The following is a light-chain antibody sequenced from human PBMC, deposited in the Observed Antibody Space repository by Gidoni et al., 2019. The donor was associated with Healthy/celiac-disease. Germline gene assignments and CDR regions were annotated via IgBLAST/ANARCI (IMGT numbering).Light chain of an antibody. CDR2: GKN. CDR3: NSRDISGTHLVV. V-gene: IGLV3-19*01. J-gene: IGLJ2*01. CDR1: SLRSYY. Sequence: SSELTQDPAVSVALGQTVRITCQGDSLRSYYASWYQQKPGQAPVLVIYGKNNRTSGIPDRFSGSSSGNTASLTITWAQAEDEADYYCNSRDISGTHLVVFGGGTKLTVL.